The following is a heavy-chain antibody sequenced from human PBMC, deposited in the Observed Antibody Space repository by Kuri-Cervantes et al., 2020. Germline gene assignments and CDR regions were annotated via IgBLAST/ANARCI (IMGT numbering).Heavy chain of an antibody. CDR2: INPSGGST. J-gene: IGHJ2*01. CDR1: GYTFTSYY. Sequence: ASVKVSCKASGYTFTSYYMHWVRQAPGQGLEWMGIINPSGGSTTYAQKFQGRVTMTRNTSISTAYMELRSLRPDDTAVYYCARGGGVTGGYFDLWGRGTLVTVSS. D-gene: IGHD2-21*02. CDR3: ARGGGVTGGYFDL. V-gene: IGHV1-46*01.